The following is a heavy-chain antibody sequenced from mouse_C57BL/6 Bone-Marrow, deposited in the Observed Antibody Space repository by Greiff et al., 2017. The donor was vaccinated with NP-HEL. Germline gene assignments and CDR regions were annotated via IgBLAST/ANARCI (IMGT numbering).Heavy chain of an antibody. D-gene: IGHD2-4*01. CDR3: ARGGLRLNAMDY. J-gene: IGHJ4*01. CDR1: GYTFTDYY. V-gene: IGHV1-26*01. CDR2: INPNNGGT. Sequence: EVQGVESGPELVKPGASVKISCKASGYTFTDYYMNWVKQSHGKSLEWIGDINPNNGGTSYNQKFKGKATLTVDKSSSTAYMELRSLTSEDSAVYYCARGGLRLNAMDYWGQGTSVTVSS.